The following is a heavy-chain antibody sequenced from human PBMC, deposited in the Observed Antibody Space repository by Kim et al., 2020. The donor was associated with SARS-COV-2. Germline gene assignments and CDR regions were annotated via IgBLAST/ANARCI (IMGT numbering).Heavy chain of an antibody. CDR1: GYSFTSYW. CDR2: IYPGDSDT. Sequence: GESLKISCKGSGYSFTSYWIGWVRQMPGKGLEWMGIIYPGDSDTRYSPSFQGQVTISADKSISTAYLQWSSLKASDTAMYYCARQEIPTGGGWYLQSWGQGTLVTVSS. J-gene: IGHJ4*02. V-gene: IGHV5-51*01. CDR3: ARQEIPTGGGWYLQS. D-gene: IGHD6-19*01.